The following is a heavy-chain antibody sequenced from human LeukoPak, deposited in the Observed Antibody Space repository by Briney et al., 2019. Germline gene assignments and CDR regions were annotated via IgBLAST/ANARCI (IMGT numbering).Heavy chain of an antibody. CDR2: IYYSGST. J-gene: IGHJ5*02. Sequence: SETLSLTCTVSGGSISSYYWSWIRQPPGKGLEWIGYIYYSGSTNYNPSLKSRVTISVDTSKNQFSLKLSSVTAADTAVYYCARSHGSTSCSEWFDPWGQGTLVTVSS. V-gene: IGHV4-59*08. CDR3: ARSHGSTSCSEWFDP. D-gene: IGHD2-2*01. CDR1: GGSISSYY.